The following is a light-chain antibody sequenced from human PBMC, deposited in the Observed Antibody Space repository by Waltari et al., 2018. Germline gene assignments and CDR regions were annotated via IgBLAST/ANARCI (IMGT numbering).Light chain of an antibody. Sequence: QSVLTQPPSVSAAPGQRVTISCSGSSSNIGDDYVSWYQQLPGTAPKILLYDNVRRPSGIPDRFSGSKSGTAATLGITGLQTGDEADYFCETWENGLRAVVFGGGTKLTVV. CDR3: ETWENGLRAVV. V-gene: IGLV1-51*01. J-gene: IGLJ3*02. CDR2: DNV. CDR1: SSNIGDDY.